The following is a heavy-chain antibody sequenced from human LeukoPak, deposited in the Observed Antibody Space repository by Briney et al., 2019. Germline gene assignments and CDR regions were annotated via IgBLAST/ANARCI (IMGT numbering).Heavy chain of an antibody. CDR3: ARGRGSHYYGSGSYYNGGDY. V-gene: IGHV1-18*01. J-gene: IGHJ4*02. CDR1: GYTFTSYD. D-gene: IGHD3-10*01. Sequence: ASVKVSCKASGYTFTSYDINWVRQATGQGLEWMGWISAYNGNTNYAQKLQGRVTMTTDTSTSTAYMELRSLRSDDTAVYYCARGRGSHYYGSGSYYNGGDYWGQGTLVTVSS. CDR2: ISAYNGNT.